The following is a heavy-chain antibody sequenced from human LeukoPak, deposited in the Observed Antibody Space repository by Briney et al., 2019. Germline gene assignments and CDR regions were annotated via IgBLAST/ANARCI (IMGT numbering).Heavy chain of an antibody. CDR2: IYSGGST. V-gene: IGHV3-53*01. CDR1: GFTFSSNY. Sequence: GGSLRLSCAASGFTFSSNYMSWVRQAPGKGLEWVSVIYSGGSTYYADSVKGRFTISRDNSKNTLYLQMNSLRAEDTAVYYCAKRHYDFWSGYQNQMYYFDYWGQGTLVTVSS. D-gene: IGHD3-3*01. CDR3: AKRHYDFWSGYQNQMYYFDY. J-gene: IGHJ4*02.